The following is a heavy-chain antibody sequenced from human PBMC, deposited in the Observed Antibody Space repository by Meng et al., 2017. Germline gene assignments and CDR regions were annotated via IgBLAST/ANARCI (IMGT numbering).Heavy chain of an antibody. V-gene: IGHV4-34*01. D-gene: IGHD3-10*01. CDR1: GGSFSGYY. J-gene: IGHJ4*02. CDR3: ARVPGGIGAADY. Sequence: VQLKQWGEGLLKPAETLSLTCAVYGGSFSGYYWSWIRQPPGKGLEWIGEINHSGSTNYNPSLKSRVTISVDTSKNQFSLKLSSVTAADTAVYYCARVPGGIGAADYWGQGTLVTVSS. CDR2: INHSGST.